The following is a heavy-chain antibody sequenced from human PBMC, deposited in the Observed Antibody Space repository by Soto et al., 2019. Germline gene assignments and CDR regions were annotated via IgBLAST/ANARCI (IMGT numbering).Heavy chain of an antibody. V-gene: IGHV3-7*04. CDR1: GFTFSAFW. Sequence: EVQLVESGGGLVQPGESLRLSCAASGFTFSAFWMTWLRQAPGKGLEWVANIKRDGTVTHYGDSVEGRCTLSRDNAQNSLFLQLNSLRPEDTAMYYCARDLSPPGVFFYVAFDVWGQGTFVTVSS. CDR3: ARDLSPPGVFFYVAFDV. D-gene: IGHD2-8*01. J-gene: IGHJ3*01. CDR2: IKRDGTVT.